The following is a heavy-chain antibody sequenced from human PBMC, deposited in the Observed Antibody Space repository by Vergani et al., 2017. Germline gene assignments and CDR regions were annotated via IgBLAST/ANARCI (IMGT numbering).Heavy chain of an antibody. CDR3: ARELTWFGEEPWYFDL. D-gene: IGHD3-10*01. CDR1: GGSFSGYY. Sequence: QVQLQQWGAGLLKPSETLSLTCAVYGGSFSGYYWSWIRQPPGKGLEWIGYIYYSGSTNYNPSLKSRVTMSVDTSKNQFSLKLSSVTAADTAVYYCARELTWFGEEPWYFDLWGRGTLVTVSS. CDR2: IYYSGST. V-gene: IGHV4-34*11. J-gene: IGHJ2*01.